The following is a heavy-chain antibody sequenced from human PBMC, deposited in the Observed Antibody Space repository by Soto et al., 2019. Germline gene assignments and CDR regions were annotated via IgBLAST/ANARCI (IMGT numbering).Heavy chain of an antibody. CDR3: TSEDVATGLV. CDR1: GGTFSSYA. D-gene: IGHD5-12*01. CDR2: IIPICGTA. Sequence: GASVKVSCKASGGTFSSYAISWVRQAPGQGLEWMGGIIPICGTADYAQKFHERVTITRDMSTSTVYMELRSLTSEDTAIYYCTSEDVATGLVRGPGSLVTVSS. V-gene: IGHV1-69*05. J-gene: IGHJ4*02.